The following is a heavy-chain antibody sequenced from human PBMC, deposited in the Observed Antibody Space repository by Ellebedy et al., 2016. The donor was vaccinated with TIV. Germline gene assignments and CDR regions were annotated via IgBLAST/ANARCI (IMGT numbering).Heavy chain of an antibody. J-gene: IGHJ4*02. D-gene: IGHD5-12*01. CDR2: ISSSGNIK. V-gene: IGHV3-48*04. Sequence: PGGSLRLSCAASGFTFSSYSMNWVRQAPGKGLEWLSYISSSGNIKYYADSVKGRFTIYRENAKNSLFLQMNSLRAEDTALYYCARDTGVATPVPLHYWGQGTLVTVSS. CDR3: ARDTGVATPVPLHY. CDR1: GFTFSSYS.